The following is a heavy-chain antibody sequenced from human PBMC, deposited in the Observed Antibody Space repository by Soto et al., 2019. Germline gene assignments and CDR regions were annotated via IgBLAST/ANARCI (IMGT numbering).Heavy chain of an antibody. Sequence: ASVKVSCKASGYTFGWYDINWVRQATGQGLEWMGWMNPNSGNTGYAQKFQGRVTMTRNTSISTAYMELSSLRSEDTAVYYCARERTGTTSMDVWGQGTTVTVSS. CDR2: MNPNSGNT. CDR1: GYTFGWYD. J-gene: IGHJ6*02. V-gene: IGHV1-8*01. CDR3: ARERTGTTSMDV. D-gene: IGHD1-1*01.